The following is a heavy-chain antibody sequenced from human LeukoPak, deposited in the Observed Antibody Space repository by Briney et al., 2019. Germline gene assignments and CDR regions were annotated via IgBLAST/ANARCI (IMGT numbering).Heavy chain of an antibody. CDR2: ISSGSTTI. CDR1: GFTFSSYS. Sequence: GGSLRLSCAASGFTFSSYSMNWVRQAPGKGLEWVSYISSGSTTIYYADSVKGRFSISRDNAKNSLYLQMNSLRAEDTAVYYSARGIAAAGTYYYYYYMDVWGKGTTVTVSS. V-gene: IGHV3-48*04. D-gene: IGHD6-13*01. J-gene: IGHJ6*03. CDR3: ARGIAAAGTYYYYYYMDV.